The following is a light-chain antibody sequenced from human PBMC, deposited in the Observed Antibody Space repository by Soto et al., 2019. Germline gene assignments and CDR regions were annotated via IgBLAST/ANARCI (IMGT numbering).Light chain of an antibody. CDR1: SSDVGGYNY. CDR3: SAYTSRNARV. Sequence: QSALTQPASVSGSPGQSITISCTGTSSDVGGYNYVSWYQQHPGQVPKLMIYDVSNRPSGISNRFSASKSGNTASLTISGLQAEDEADYYCSAYTSRNARVFGTGTKLT. J-gene: IGLJ1*01. CDR2: DVS. V-gene: IGLV2-14*01.